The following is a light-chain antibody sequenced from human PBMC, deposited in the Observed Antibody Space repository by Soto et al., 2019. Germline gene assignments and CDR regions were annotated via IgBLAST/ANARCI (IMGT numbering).Light chain of an antibody. J-gene: IGLJ2*01. Sequence: QTVVTQEPSLTVSPGGTVTLTCASSTGAVTSDYFPNWIQQKPGQTPRSLIYNTNNKYSWTPARLSGYLLGGKAALTLSDVPPEDEADYYCLLYYSGHVRLFGGGTKVTVL. CDR3: LLYYSGHVRL. CDR1: TGAVTSDYF. V-gene: IGLV7-43*01. CDR2: NTN.